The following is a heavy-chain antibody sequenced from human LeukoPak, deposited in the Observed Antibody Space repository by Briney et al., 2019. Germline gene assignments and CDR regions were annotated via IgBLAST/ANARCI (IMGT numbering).Heavy chain of an antibody. V-gene: IGHV4-61*02. CDR1: GGSISSGGYY. Sequence: SETLSLTCTVSGGSISSGGYYWTWIRQPAGKGLEWIGRIYITGSTNYNPSLKSRVTLSVDTSKNQFSLNLTSVTAADTAVYYCARAYGYGYNDYWGQGTLVTVSS. CDR3: ARAYGYGYNDY. D-gene: IGHD5-18*01. CDR2: IYITGST. J-gene: IGHJ4*02.